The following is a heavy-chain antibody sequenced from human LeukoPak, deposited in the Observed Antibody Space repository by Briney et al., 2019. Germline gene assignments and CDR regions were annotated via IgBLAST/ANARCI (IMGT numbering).Heavy chain of an antibody. CDR1: GGSTSSSSYY. D-gene: IGHD2-8*01. Sequence: PSETLSLTCTVSGGSTSSSSYYWGWIRQPPGKGLEWIGSIYHSGSTYYNPSLKSRVTISVDTSKNQFSLKLSSVTAADTAVYYCARDLDYPFYYTNGVCPPSWGQGTLVTASS. CDR2: IYHSGST. V-gene: IGHV4-39*07. CDR3: ARDLDYPFYYTNGVCPPS. J-gene: IGHJ4*02.